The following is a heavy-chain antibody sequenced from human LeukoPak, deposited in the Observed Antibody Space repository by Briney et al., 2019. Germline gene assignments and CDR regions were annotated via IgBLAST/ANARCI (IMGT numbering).Heavy chain of an antibody. CDR1: GGSISSYY. D-gene: IGHD4-11*01. CDR2: IYYSGST. Sequence: PSETLSHTCTVSGGSISSYYWSWIRQPPGKGLEWIGYIYYSGSTNYNPSLRSRVTILVDTSNNQFSLNLSSVTAADTAVYYCARRSNSRYWYFDLWGRGTLVTVSS. CDR3: ARRSNSRYWYFDL. J-gene: IGHJ2*01. V-gene: IGHV4-59*08.